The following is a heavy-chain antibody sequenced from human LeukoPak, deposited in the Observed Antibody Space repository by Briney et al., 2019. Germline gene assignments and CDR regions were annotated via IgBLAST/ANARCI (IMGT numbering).Heavy chain of an antibody. V-gene: IGHV1-69*05. CDR2: IIPIFGTA. Sequence: ASXXVSCKASGGTFISYAISWVRQAPGQGGEGMGRIIPIFGTANYAQKFQGRVTINTEESTRKDYMEQRRVRYEDTAVYYCARDSPYYYGSGSLGYWGQGTLVTVSS. CDR1: GGTFISYA. D-gene: IGHD3-10*01. CDR3: ARDSPYYYGSGSLGY. J-gene: IGHJ4*02.